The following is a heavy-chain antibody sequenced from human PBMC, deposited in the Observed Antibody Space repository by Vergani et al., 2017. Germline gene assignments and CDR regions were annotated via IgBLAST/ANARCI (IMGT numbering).Heavy chain of an antibody. V-gene: IGHV3-66*01. D-gene: IGHD6-13*01. CDR3: ASSYSSSSPGH. CDR1: GFTVSSNY. J-gene: IGHJ4*02. CDR2: IYSGGST. Sequence: EVQLVESGGGLVQPGGSLRLSCAASGFTVSSNYMSWVRQAPGKGLEWVSVIYSGGSTYYADSVKGRFTISRDNSKNTLYLQMNSLRAGDTAVYYCASSYSSSSPGHWGQGTLVTVSS.